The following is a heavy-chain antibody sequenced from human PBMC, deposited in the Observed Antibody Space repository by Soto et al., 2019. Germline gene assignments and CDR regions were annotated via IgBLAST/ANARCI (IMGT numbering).Heavy chain of an antibody. J-gene: IGHJ4*02. CDR1: GYIFKNYW. V-gene: IGHV5-51*03. CDR3: ARRARGNWAFDY. CDR2: IYPGDSDT. D-gene: IGHD3-16*01. Sequence: VHLVPSGAEMKKPGESLKISCEGSGYIFKNYWIGWVRQMPGKGLEWMGIIYPGDSDTRYSPSFQGQVTFSADKSTTSAYLQWSSLKASDTAIYFCARRARGNWAFDYWGQGTLVTVSS.